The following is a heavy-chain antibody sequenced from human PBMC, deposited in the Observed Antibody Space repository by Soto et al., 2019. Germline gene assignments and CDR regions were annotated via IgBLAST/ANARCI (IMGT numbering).Heavy chain of an antibody. CDR1: GGSISSYY. D-gene: IGHD3-10*01. J-gene: IGHJ4*02. CDR3: ARERGPGSGKAYFDY. Sequence: SETLSLTCTVSGGSISSYYWSWIRQPAGKGLEWIGRIYTSGSTNYNPPLKSRVTMSVDTSKNQFSLKLSSVTAADTAVYYCARERGPGSGKAYFDYWGQGTLVTVSS. V-gene: IGHV4-4*07. CDR2: IYTSGST.